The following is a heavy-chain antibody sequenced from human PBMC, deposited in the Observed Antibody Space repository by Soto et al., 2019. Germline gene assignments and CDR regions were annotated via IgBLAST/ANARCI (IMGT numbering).Heavy chain of an antibody. Sequence: PSLPCTVSGGSISSGDYYWSWIRQPPGKGLEWIGYIYYSGSTYYNPSLKSRVTISVDTSKNQFSLKLSSVTAADTAVYYCARSNWNYGRGFDYWGQGTRVTVST. J-gene: IGHJ4*02. CDR3: ARSNWNYGRGFDY. V-gene: IGHV4-30-4*01. CDR1: GGSISSGDYY. CDR2: IYYSGST. D-gene: IGHD1-7*01.